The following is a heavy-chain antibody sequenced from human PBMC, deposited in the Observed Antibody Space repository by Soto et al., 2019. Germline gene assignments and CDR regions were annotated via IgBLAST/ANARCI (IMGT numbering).Heavy chain of an antibody. J-gene: IGHJ6*02. CDR1: GYTFTGYY. CDR3: AKGGGVASPGKRVYLYYGLDV. CDR2: INPNSGDT. V-gene: IGHV1-2*02. Sequence: ASVKVSCKASGYTFTGYYLHWVRQAPGQGLEWMGWINPNSGDTKYSQQFQGRVSMTRDPSTGTAYMELSRVRSADTAVYYCAKGGGVASPGKRVYLYYGLDVWGQGTTVTVSS. D-gene: IGHD2-21*01.